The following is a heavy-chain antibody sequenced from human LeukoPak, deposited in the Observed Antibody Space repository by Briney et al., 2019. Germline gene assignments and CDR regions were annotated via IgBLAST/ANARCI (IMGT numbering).Heavy chain of an antibody. V-gene: IGHV3-30-3*01. J-gene: IGHJ4*02. D-gene: IGHD3-22*01. CDR1: GFTFSSYA. Sequence: GGSLRLSCAASGFTFSSYAMHWVRQAPGKGLEWVAVISYDGSNKYYADSVKGRFTISRDNSKNTLYLQMNSLRAEDTAVYYCARNGRTPYYYDSSGYYTLDYWGQGTLVTVSS. CDR3: ARNGRTPYYYDSSGYYTLDY. CDR2: ISYDGSNK.